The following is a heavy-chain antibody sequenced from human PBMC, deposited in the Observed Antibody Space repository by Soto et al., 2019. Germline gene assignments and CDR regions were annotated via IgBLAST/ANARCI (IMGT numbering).Heavy chain of an antibody. CDR3: ATAKTLWIGPINWFDP. V-gene: IGHV1-24*01. CDR2: FDPEDGET. Sequence: ASVKVSCKVSGYTLTELSMHWVRQAPGKGLEWMGGFDPEDGETIYAQKFQGRVSMTEDTSTDTAYMELSSLRSEDTAVYYCATAKTLWIGPINWFDPWGQGTLVTVSS. J-gene: IGHJ5*02. D-gene: IGHD3-10*01. CDR1: GYTLTELS.